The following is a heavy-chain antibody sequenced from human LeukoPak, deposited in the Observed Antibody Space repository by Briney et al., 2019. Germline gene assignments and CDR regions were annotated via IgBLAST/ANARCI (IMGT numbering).Heavy chain of an antibody. Sequence: SETLSLTCAVYGGSFSGYYWSWIRQPPGKGLEWIGEINHSGSTNYNPSLKSRVTISVDTSKNQFSLKLSSVTAADTAVYYCARGRVRVWGSHRPFDYWGQGTLVTVSS. CDR1: GGSFSGYY. J-gene: IGHJ4*02. CDR3: ARGRVRVWGSHRPFDY. V-gene: IGHV4-34*01. D-gene: IGHD3-16*02. CDR2: INHSGST.